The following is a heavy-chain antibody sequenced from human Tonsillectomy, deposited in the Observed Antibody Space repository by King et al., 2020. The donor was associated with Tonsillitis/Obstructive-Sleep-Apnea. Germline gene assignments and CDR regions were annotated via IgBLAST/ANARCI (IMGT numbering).Heavy chain of an antibody. D-gene: IGHD6-6*01. V-gene: IGHV3-30*04. CDR1: GFTFSNFA. J-gene: IGHJ4*02. Sequence: VQLVESGGGVVQPGRSLRLSCAASGFTFSNFAMLWVRQAPGRGLEWGSVISYDGSNKYYANSVKGRFTISRDNSKNTLSLQMNSLRADDTAVYYCARDREAARRGGHFDYWGQGTLVTVSS. CDR3: ARDREAARRGGHFDY. CDR2: ISYDGSNK.